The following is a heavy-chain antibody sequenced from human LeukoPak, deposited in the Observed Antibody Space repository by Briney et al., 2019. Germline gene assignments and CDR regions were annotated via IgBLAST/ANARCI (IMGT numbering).Heavy chain of an antibody. J-gene: IGHJ4*02. CDR3: ARGLMGATHIDF. V-gene: IGHV4-59*01. CDR2: IYYSGST. CDR1: GGSISSYY. Sequence: PSETLSFTCTVSGGSISSYYWSWLRQPPGKGLEWLAYIYYSGSTNYNPSLKSRVTISLDTSKNQFSLKLSSVTAADTAVYYCARGLMGATHIDFWGQGTLVTVSS. D-gene: IGHD1-26*01.